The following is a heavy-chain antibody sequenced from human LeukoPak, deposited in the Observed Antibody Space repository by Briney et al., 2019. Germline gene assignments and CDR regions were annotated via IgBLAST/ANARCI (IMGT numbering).Heavy chain of an antibody. CDR2: IYHSGST. D-gene: IGHD3-16*02. CDR1: GGSISSSSYY. V-gene: IGHV4-39*01. Sequence: PSETLSLTCTVSGGSISSSSYYWGWIRQPPGKGLEWIGSIYHSGSTYYNPSLKSRVTISVDTSKNQFSLKLRSVTAADTAVYYCARQGRGIFEHLLENAFDIWGQGTMVTVSS. CDR3: ARQGRGIFEHLLENAFDI. J-gene: IGHJ3*02.